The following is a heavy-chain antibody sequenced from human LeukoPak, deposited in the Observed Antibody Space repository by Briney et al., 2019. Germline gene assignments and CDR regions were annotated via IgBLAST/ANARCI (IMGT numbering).Heavy chain of an antibody. CDR2: MNPNTGNT. D-gene: IGHD2-2*01. CDR1: GYTFTSYD. J-gene: IGHJ3*02. Sequence: ASVKVSCKASGYTFTSYDINWVRQASGQGLEWMGWMNPNTGNTGYAQKFQGRVTITRNTSISTAYMELSSLRSEDTAVYYCARRGYCSSTSCYDAFDIWGQGTMVTVSS. CDR3: ARRGYCSSTSCYDAFDI. V-gene: IGHV1-8*03.